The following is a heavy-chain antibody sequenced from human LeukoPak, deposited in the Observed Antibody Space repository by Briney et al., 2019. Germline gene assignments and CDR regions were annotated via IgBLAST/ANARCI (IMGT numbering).Heavy chain of an antibody. CDR2: IYYSGST. J-gene: IGHJ5*02. CDR1: GGSISSRTYY. CDR3: ARPVPSRLGWFDP. D-gene: IGHD1-1*01. V-gene: IGHV4-39*01. Sequence: SETLSLTCTVSGGSISSRTYYLCWIRQPPAHALQWLGTIYYSGSTYYSPSLKSRVTISVDTSKNQFSLKLSSVTAADTAVYYCARPVPSRLGWFDPWGQGTLVTVSS.